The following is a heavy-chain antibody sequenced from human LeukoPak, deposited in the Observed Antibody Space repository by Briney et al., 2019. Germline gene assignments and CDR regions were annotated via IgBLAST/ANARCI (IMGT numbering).Heavy chain of an antibody. CDR1: GFTFSNHE. J-gene: IGHJ5*02. CDR3: ARQTFVPGGNNWFDP. V-gene: IGHV3-48*03. D-gene: IGHD3-16*01. CDR2: ISSSGATT. Sequence: GGSLRLSCAASGFTFSNHEMNWVRQAPGEGLEWVSYISSSGATTYYADSVKGRFTISRDNAKNSLYLQMNSLRDEDTAVYYCARQTFVPGGNNWFDPWGQGTLVTVSS.